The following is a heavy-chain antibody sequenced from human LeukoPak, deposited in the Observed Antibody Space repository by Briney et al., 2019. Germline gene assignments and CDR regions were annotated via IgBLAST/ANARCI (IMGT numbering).Heavy chain of an antibody. CDR1: GGSISTSNW. Sequence: SGTLSLACAVSGGSISTSNWWSWVRQPPGKGLEWIAEIYHSGSTNYNPSLKSRVTISVDKSKNQFSLILTSMTAADTAVYYCARQGAVAGATGRFYDYWGQGTLVTVSS. CDR3: ARQGAVAGATGRFYDY. CDR2: IYHSGST. J-gene: IGHJ4*02. D-gene: IGHD1-26*01. V-gene: IGHV4-4*02.